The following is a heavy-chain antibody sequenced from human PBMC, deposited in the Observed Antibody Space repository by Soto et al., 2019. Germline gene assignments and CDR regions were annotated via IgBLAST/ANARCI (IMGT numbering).Heavy chain of an antibody. CDR2: ISYDGSDK. J-gene: IGHJ4*02. D-gene: IGHD2-15*01. Sequence: VRLSCAASGFTFRSFGMHWVRQAPGKGLEWVAVISYDGSDKYYADSVKGRFTISADSSNNTLYLQMNSLRAEDTAVYYCAKSGDFSGPQFDNWGRGTLVTVYS. CDR1: GFTFRSFG. V-gene: IGHV3-30*18. CDR3: AKSGDFSGPQFDN.